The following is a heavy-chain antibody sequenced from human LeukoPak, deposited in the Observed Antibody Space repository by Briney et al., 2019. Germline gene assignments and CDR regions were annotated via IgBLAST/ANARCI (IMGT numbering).Heavy chain of an antibody. Sequence: GGSLRLSCAASGFTFSSYWMSWVRQAPGKGLEWVANIKQDGSEKYYVDSVKGRFTISRDNAKNSLYLQMNSLRAEDTAVYYCARESPAGLRFLEWLIDYWGQGTLVTVSS. CDR2: IKQDGSEK. V-gene: IGHV3-7*01. D-gene: IGHD3-3*01. J-gene: IGHJ4*02. CDR1: GFTFSSYW. CDR3: ARESPAGLRFLEWLIDY.